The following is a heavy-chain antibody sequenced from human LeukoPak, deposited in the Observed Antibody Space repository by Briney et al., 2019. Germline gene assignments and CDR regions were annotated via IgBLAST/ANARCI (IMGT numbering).Heavy chain of an antibody. Sequence: GRSLRLSCAASGFTFTNYALHWVRQAPGKGLEWVAVISYDGTNKYYADSVKGRFTISRDNAKNSLYLQVTGPRVEDTALYYCAREIVSSGCLDYWGQGSLVTVSS. CDR1: GFTFTNYA. D-gene: IGHD6-19*01. CDR2: ISYDGTNK. J-gene: IGHJ4*02. CDR3: AREIVSSGCLDY. V-gene: IGHV3-30-3*01.